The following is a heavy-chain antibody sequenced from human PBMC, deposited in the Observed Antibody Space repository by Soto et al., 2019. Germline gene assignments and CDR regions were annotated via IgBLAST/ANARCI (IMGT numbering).Heavy chain of an antibody. CDR2: ISPDSGYK. V-gene: IGHV1-18*01. Sequence: QVQLVQSGGEVKRPGASMKVSCKTSGYNFLKFGITWVRQATGQGRDWLGWISPDSGYKNYAQKVQGRVTMTADTSTKTVYMELRSLRSDDTAMYYCAREAIGYQNGAAVYTGMAVWGQGSTVTVTS. J-gene: IGHJ6*02. CDR3: AREAIGYQNGAAVYTGMAV. D-gene: IGHD2-8*01. CDR1: GYNFLKFG.